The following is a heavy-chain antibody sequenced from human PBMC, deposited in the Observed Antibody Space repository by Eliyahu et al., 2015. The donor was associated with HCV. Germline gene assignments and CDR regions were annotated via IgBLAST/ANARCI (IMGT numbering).Heavy chain of an antibody. CDR3: ARSIAVAGTKGYFDY. J-gene: IGHJ4*02. V-gene: IGHV3-30*03. CDR1: GFIFSSYG. D-gene: IGHD6-19*01. Sequence: QVQLVESGGGVVQPGRSLRLSCAASGFIFSSYGMPWVRQAPGKGLEGVAVISYDGNNEYYADSVKGRFTISRDNSKNTLYLQMNSLRGEDTAVYYCARSIAVAGTKGYFDYWGQGTLVTVSS. CDR2: ISYDGNNE.